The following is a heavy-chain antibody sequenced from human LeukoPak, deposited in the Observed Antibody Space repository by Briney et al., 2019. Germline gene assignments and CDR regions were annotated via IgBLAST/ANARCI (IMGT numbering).Heavy chain of an antibody. D-gene: IGHD3-10*01. CDR2: IIPIFGTA. CDR1: GGTFSSYA. Sequence: SVKVSCKASGGTFSSYAIRGVRQAPGQGLEWMGRIIPIFGTANYAQKFQGRVKITADESTSTAYMELSSLRSEDTAVYYCARAPRGYYYGSGSPPAFYYYYYMDVWGKGTTVTISS. V-gene: IGHV1-69*01. CDR3: ARAPRGYYYGSGSPPAFYYYYYMDV. J-gene: IGHJ6*03.